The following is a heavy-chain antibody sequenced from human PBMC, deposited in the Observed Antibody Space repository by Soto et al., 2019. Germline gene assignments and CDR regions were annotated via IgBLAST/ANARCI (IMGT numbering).Heavy chain of an antibody. Sequence: SETLSLTCTVSGGSISSGDYYWSWIRQPPGKGLEWIGYIYYSGSTYYNPSLKSRVTISVDTSKNQFSLKLSSVTAADTAVYYCARVYDFWSGLDYWGQGTLVTVSS. V-gene: IGHV4-30-4*01. CDR3: ARVYDFWSGLDY. D-gene: IGHD3-3*01. J-gene: IGHJ4*02. CDR1: GGSISSGDYY. CDR2: IYYSGST.